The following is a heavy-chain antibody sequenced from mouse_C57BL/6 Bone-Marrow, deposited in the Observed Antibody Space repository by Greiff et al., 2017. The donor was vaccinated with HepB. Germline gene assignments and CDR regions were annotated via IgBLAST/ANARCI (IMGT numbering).Heavy chain of an antibody. V-gene: IGHV1-63*01. Sequence: VKLVESGAELVRPGTSVKMSCKASGYTFTNYWIGWAKQRPGHGLEWIGDIYPGGGYTNYNEKFKGKATLTADKSSSTAYMQFSSLTSEDSAIYYCARFRRPSGFDYWGQGTTLTVSS. CDR1: GYTFTNYW. CDR2: IYPGGGYT. CDR3: ARFRRPSGFDY. D-gene: IGHD2-10*02. J-gene: IGHJ2*01.